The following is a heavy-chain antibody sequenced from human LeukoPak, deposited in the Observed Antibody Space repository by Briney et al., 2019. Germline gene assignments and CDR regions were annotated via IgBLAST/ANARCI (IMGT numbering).Heavy chain of an antibody. CDR3: AREVRCSTTRCYGLFDY. Sequence: SETLSLTCIVSGGSISSYYWTWIRRPAGKGLEWIGHIYSSGSANYSPSLKSRVTMSVDTSKNQFSLKLSSVTAADTAVYYCAREVRCSTTRCYGLFDYWGQGTLVTVSS. CDR2: IYSSGSA. J-gene: IGHJ4*02. V-gene: IGHV4-4*07. CDR1: GGSISSYY. D-gene: IGHD2-2*01.